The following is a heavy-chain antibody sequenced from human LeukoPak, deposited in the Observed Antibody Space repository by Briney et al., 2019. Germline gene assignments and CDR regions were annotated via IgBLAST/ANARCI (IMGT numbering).Heavy chain of an antibody. V-gene: IGHV4-59*01. CDR2: IYYSGST. D-gene: IGHD4-11*01. CDR3: ARGSNYEDAFDY. CDR1: GGSISSYY. J-gene: IGHJ4*02. Sequence: PSETLSLTCTVSGGSISSYYWGWIRQPPGKGLEWIGYIYYSGSTNYNPSLKSRVTISVDTSKNQFSLKLSSVTAADTAVYYCARGSNYEDAFDYWGQGTLVTVSS.